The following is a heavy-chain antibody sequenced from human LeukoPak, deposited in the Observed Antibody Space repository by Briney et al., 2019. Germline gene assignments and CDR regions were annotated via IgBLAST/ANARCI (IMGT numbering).Heavy chain of an antibody. CDR1: GGSFSGYY. CDR2: INHSGST. V-gene: IGHV4-34*01. Sequence: PSETLSLTCAVYGGSFSGYYWSWIRQPPGKGLEWIGEINHSGSTNHNPSLKSRVTISVDTSKNQFSLKLSSVTAADTAVYYCARRSQWLVRSNWFDPWGQGTLVTVSS. D-gene: IGHD6-19*01. CDR3: ARRSQWLVRSNWFDP. J-gene: IGHJ5*02.